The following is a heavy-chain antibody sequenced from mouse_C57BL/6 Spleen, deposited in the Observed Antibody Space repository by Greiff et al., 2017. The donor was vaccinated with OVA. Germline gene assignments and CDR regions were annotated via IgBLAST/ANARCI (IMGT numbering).Heavy chain of an antibody. D-gene: IGHD4-1*01. V-gene: IGHV1-81*01. J-gene: IGHJ4*01. CDR3: ARSGWDDYAMDY. Sequence: LEESGAELARPGASVKLSCKASGYTFTSYGISWVKQRTGQGLEWIGEIYPRSGNTYYNEKFKGKATLTADKSSSTAYMELRSLTSEDSAVYFCARSGWDDYAMDYWGQGTSVTVSS. CDR1: GYTFTSYG. CDR2: IYPRSGNT.